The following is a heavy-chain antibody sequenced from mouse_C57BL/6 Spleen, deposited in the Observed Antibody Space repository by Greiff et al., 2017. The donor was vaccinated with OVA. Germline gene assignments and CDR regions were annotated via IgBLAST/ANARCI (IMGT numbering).Heavy chain of an antibody. D-gene: IGHD2-1*01. Sequence: QVQLQQPVAELVKPGASVKLSCKASGYTFTSYWMHWVKQRPGQGLEWIGMIHPNSGSTNYNEKFKSKATLTVDKSSSTASMQLRSLTSEASAVYYCASLSGNYSYFGYWGQGTTLTVSS. J-gene: IGHJ2*01. CDR1: GYTFTSYW. V-gene: IGHV1-64*01. CDR3: ASLSGNYSYFGY. CDR2: IHPNSGST.